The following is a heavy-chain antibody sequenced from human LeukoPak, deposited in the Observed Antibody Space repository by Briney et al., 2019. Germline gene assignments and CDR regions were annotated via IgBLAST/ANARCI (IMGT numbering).Heavy chain of an antibody. CDR3: ARVSVELSNWFDP. V-gene: IGHV4-30-4*08. CDR1: GGSISSGDYY. J-gene: IGHJ5*02. Sequence: PSQTLSLTXTVSGGSISSGDYYWSWIRQPPGKGLEWIGYIYYSGSTYYNPSLKSRVTISVDTSKNQFSLKLSSVTAADTAVYYCARVSVELSNWFDPWGQGTLVTVSS. D-gene: IGHD4-23*01. CDR2: IYYSGST.